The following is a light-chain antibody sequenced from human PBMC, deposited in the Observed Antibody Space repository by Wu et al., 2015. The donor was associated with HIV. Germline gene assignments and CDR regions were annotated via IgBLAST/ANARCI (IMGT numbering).Light chain of an antibody. Sequence: EIVMMQSPATLSVSPGERATLSCRASQNISNNLAWYQQIPGQPPRLLIYGASTRATGVPARFSGRGSGTDFTLIISSLEPEDFALYYCQHYNNWPPWTFGQGTKVEVK. CDR2: GAS. V-gene: IGKV3-15*01. J-gene: IGKJ1*01. CDR1: QNISNN. CDR3: QHYNNWPPWT.